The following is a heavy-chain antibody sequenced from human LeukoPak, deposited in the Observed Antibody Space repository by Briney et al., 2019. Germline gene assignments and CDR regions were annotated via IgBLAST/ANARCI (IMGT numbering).Heavy chain of an antibody. Sequence: GGSLRLSCAASGFIFSNYEMNWVRLAPGKGLEWVSYININGRTTYYSDSVKGRFTVSRDNAENSLYLQMNSLRAEDTAVYYCARLTTQFNWFDPGGQGTLVTVSS. J-gene: IGHJ5*02. CDR3: ARLTTQFNWFDP. V-gene: IGHV3-48*03. CDR2: ININGRTT. D-gene: IGHD1-1*01. CDR1: GFIFSNYE.